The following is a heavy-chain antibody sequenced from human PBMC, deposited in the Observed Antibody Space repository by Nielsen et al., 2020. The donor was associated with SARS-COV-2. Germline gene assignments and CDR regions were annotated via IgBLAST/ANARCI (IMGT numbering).Heavy chain of an antibody. V-gene: IGHV1-69*01. J-gene: IGHJ6*02. CDR2: ITPIFGTA. CDR3: ARERCSGGSCVQEYYYYYGMDV. D-gene: IGHD2-15*01. Sequence: VRQMPGKGLEWMGGITPIFGTANYAQKFQGRVTITADESTSTAYMELSSLRSEDTAVYYCARERCSGGSCVQEYYYYYGMDVWGQGTTVTVSS.